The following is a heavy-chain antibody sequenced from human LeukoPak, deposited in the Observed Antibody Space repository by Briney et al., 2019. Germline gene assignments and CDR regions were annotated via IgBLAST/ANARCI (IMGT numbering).Heavy chain of an antibody. CDR1: GGSISSYY. Sequence: PSETLSLTCTVSGGSISSYYWSWIRQPPGKGLEWIGYIYYSGSTNYNPSLKSRVTISVDTSKNQFSLKLSSVTAADTAVYFCARSGGATKGWFDPWGQGTLVTVSS. CDR2: IYYSGST. CDR3: ARSGGATKGWFDP. V-gene: IGHV4-59*01. J-gene: IGHJ5*02. D-gene: IGHD1-26*01.